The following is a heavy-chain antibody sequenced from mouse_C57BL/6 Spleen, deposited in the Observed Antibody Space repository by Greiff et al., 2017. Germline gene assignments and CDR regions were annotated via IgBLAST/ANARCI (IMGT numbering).Heavy chain of an antibody. V-gene: IGHV5-6*01. D-gene: IGHD4-1*01. Sequence: EVKLVESGGDLVKPGGSLKLSCAASGFTFSSYGMSWVRQTPDKRLEWVATISSGGSYTYYPDSVKGRFTISRDNAKNTLYLQMSSLKSEDTAMYYCARVTGHYFDYWGQGTTLTVSS. CDR1: GFTFSSYG. CDR2: ISSGGSYT. CDR3: ARVTGHYFDY. J-gene: IGHJ2*01.